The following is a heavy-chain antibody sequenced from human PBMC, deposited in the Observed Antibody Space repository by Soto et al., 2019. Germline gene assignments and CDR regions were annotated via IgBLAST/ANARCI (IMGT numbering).Heavy chain of an antibody. CDR3: ARQRTTVVTQADLEH. CDR2: IYYN. V-gene: IGHV4-39*01. D-gene: IGHD2-21*02. Sequence: SETLSLTCIVSGESISSSSYYWAWIRQTPGKGLEWIGSIYYNQSFKSRVTISIDTSKSQFSLKLSSVTATDTAVYYCARQRTTVVTQADLEHWGHAALVTVS. J-gene: IGHJ4*01. CDR1: GESISSSSYY.